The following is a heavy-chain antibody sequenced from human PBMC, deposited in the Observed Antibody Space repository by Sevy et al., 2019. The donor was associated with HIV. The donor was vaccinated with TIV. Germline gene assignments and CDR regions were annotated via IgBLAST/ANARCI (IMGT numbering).Heavy chain of an antibody. CDR3: ARDGISSGWYRGYYFDY. CDR1: GFTLSSYG. D-gene: IGHD6-19*01. J-gene: IGHJ4*02. Sequence: GGSLRLSCAASGFTLSSYGMHWVRQAPGKGLEWVAVIRYDGSNKYYADSVKGRFTISRDNSKNTLYLQMNSLRAEDTAVYYCARDGISSGWYRGYYFDYWGQRTLVTVSS. CDR2: IRYDGSNK. V-gene: IGHV3-33*01.